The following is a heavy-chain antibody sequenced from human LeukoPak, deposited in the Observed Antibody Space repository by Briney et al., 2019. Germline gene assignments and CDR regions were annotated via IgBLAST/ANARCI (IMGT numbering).Heavy chain of an antibody. D-gene: IGHD6-13*01. CDR3: ARARAGYSSSWYDYYFDY. CDR1: GGSFSGYY. CDR2: INHSGST. J-gene: IGHJ4*02. V-gene: IGHV4-34*01. Sequence: SETLSLTCAVYGGSFSGYYWSWIRQPPGKGLEWIGEINHSGSTNYNPSLKSRVTISVDTSKNQFSLKLSSVTAADTAVYYCARARAGYSSSWYDYYFDYWGQGTLVTVSS.